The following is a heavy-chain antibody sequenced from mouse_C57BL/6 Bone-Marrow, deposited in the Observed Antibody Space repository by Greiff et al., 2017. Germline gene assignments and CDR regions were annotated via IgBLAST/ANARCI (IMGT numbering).Heavy chain of an antibody. CDR1: GFNIKDDY. Sequence: EVQLQQSGAELVRPGASVTLSCTASGFNIKDDYMHWVKQRPEQGLEWIGWIDPENGDTEYASKFQGKATITADTSSNTAYLQLSSLTSEDTAVYYCTLRLLRASWGWYFDVWGTGTTVTVSS. CDR3: TLRLLRASWGWYFDV. V-gene: IGHV14-4*01. D-gene: IGHD1-1*01. J-gene: IGHJ1*03. CDR2: IDPENGDT.